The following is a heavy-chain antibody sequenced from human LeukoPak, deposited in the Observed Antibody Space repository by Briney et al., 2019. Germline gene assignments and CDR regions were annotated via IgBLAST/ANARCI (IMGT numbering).Heavy chain of an antibody. CDR2: ITGSGRDT. CDR1: GFTFSTYA. CDR3: AKRGALAAAGTTGGYYFDY. V-gene: IGHV3-23*01. D-gene: IGHD6-13*01. J-gene: IGHJ4*02. Sequence: GGSLRLSRAASGFTFSTYAMNWVRQAPGKRLEWVSSITGSGRDTYYAGSVRGRITISRDNSRNTLYLQMNSLRAEDTAVYYCAKRGALAAAGTTGGYYFDYRGQGTLVTVSS.